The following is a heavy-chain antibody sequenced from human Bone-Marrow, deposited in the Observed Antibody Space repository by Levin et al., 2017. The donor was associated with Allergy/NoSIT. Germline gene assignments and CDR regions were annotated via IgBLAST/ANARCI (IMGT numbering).Heavy chain of an antibody. CDR1: GGSISSGGYH. CDR2: IYYSGST. Sequence: SCTVSGGSISSGGYHWSWIRQHAGKGLEWIGYIYYSGSTYYNPSLKSRAMISLDTSKNQFSLNVTSATAADAAVYYCAREDGSTFDSWGQGTLVTVSS. J-gene: IGHJ4*02. CDR3: AREDGSTFDS. V-gene: IGHV4-31*03. D-gene: IGHD5-24*01.